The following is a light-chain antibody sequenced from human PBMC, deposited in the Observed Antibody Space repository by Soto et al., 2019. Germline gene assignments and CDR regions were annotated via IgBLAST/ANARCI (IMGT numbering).Light chain of an antibody. CDR3: LQHKSYPLT. CDR1: QDISSY. V-gene: IGKV1-17*03. Sequence: DIQMTQSPSAMSASVGDRVTITCRASQDISSYLAWFQQKPGKVPKRLIYAASSLQSGVPARFCGSGSGTEFTLTISSLQPEDFATYYCLQHKSYPLTFGGGTKVEIK. J-gene: IGKJ4*01. CDR2: AAS.